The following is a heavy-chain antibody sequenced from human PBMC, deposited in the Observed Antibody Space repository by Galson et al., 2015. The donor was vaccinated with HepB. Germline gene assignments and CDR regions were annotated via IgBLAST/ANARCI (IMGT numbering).Heavy chain of an antibody. J-gene: IGHJ6*02. CDR2: ISYDGSNK. V-gene: IGHV3-30-3*01. D-gene: IGHD1-1*01. CDR3: TSWELEPAEDYYYGMDV. CDR1: GFTFSSYA. Sequence: SLRLSCAASGFTFSSYAMHWVRQAPGKGLEWVAVISYDGSNKYYADSVKGRLTISRDNSKNTLYLQMNSLRAEDTAVYYCTSWELEPAEDYYYGMDVWGQGTTVTVSS.